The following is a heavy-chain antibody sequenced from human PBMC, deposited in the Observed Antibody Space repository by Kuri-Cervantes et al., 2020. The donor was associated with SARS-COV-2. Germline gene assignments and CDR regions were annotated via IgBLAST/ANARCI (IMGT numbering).Heavy chain of an antibody. CDR1: GFLFSASA. CDR3: AKVHWSIVVAHDAFDI. CDR2: VRGKANNYAT. V-gene: IGHV3-73*01. Sequence: GGSLRLSCEVSGFLFSASAIHWVRQGSGKGLEWVGRVRGKANNYATAYAASVKGRFTISRDNSKNTLYLQMNSLRAEDTAVYYCAKVHWSIVVAHDAFDIWGQGTMVTVSS. D-gene: IGHD3-22*01. J-gene: IGHJ3*02.